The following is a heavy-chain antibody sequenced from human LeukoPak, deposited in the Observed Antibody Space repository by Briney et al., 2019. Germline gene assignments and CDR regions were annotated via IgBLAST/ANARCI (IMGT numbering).Heavy chain of an antibody. Sequence: PGGSLRLSCAASGFTFSNYAMSWVRQAPGKGLEWVSGISGSGGSTYYADSVKGRLTISRDNSRSTLYLQMNSLRPEDTAIYYCAREGYYGSGSPPSLHFDYWGQGTLVTVSS. CDR2: ISGSGGST. J-gene: IGHJ4*02. CDR3: AREGYYGSGSPPSLHFDY. CDR1: GFTFSNYA. D-gene: IGHD3-10*01. V-gene: IGHV3-23*01.